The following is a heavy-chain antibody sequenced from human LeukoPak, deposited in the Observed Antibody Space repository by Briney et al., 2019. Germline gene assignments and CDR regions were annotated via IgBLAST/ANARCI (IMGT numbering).Heavy chain of an antibody. Sequence: PSETLSLTCTVSGDSINAYYWGWIRQPPGKGLEWIGYVYFSGTTKYNPSLESRVTISVDTSKNQFSLKLSSVTAADTAVYYCARPSLDYGGIDAFDFWGQGTLVTVSS. J-gene: IGHJ3*01. CDR2: VYFSGTT. CDR3: ARPSLDYGGIDAFDF. D-gene: IGHD4-23*01. V-gene: IGHV4-59*08. CDR1: GDSINAYY.